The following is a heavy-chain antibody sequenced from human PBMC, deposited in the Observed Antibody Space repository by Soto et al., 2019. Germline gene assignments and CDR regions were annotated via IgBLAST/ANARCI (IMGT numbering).Heavy chain of an antibody. CDR3: AGLTVTETPGYFDY. CDR2: ISYNGRNA. Sequence: QVQLVESGGGVVQPGKSLRLSCATSGFTFSSYAIHWVRQAPGKGLEWLSLISYNGRNAYYADSVKGRFTISRDKSTKTVYLHMNSVRVEDTAVYYCAGLTVTETPGYFDYWGQGTLVTVSS. V-gene: IGHV3-30-3*01. J-gene: IGHJ4*02. CDR1: GFTFSSYA. D-gene: IGHD4-17*01.